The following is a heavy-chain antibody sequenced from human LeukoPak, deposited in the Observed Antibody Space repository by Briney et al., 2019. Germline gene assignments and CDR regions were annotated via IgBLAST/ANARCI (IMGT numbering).Heavy chain of an antibody. CDR2: INHSGST. J-gene: IGHJ5*02. CDR3: ARGLDPYYDFWSGYYTVNWFDP. V-gene: IGHV4-34*01. D-gene: IGHD3-3*01. CDR1: GFTFSSYW. Sequence: GSLRLSCAASGFTFSSYWMSWIRQPPGKGLEWIGEINHSGSTNYNPSLKSRVTISVDTSKNQFSLKLSSVTAADTAVYYCARGLDPYYDFWSGYYTVNWFDPWGQGTLVTVSS.